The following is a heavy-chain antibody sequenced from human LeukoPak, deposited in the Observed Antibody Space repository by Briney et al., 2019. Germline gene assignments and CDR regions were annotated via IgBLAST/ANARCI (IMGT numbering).Heavy chain of an antibody. Sequence: SETLSLTCTVSGGSISSYFWSWIRQPAGKGLEWIGRIYTSGSTDYNPSLKSRVTMSVDTSKNQFSLKLNSVTAADTAVYCCARGPRNSDWYSIDYWGQGTLATVSS. CDR2: IYTSGST. CDR1: GGSISSYF. CDR3: ARGPRNSDWYSIDY. J-gene: IGHJ4*02. D-gene: IGHD6-19*01. V-gene: IGHV4-4*07.